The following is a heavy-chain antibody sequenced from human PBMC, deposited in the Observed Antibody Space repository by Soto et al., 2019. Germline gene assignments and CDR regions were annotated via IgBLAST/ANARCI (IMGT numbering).Heavy chain of an antibody. J-gene: IGHJ5*02. CDR1: GFTFSSYS. CDR2: ISSSSSYI. V-gene: IGHV3-21*01. D-gene: IGHD6-19*01. Sequence: PGGSLRLSCAASGFTFSSYSMNWVRQAPGKGLEWVSSISSSSSYIYYADSVKGRFTISRDNAKNSLYLQMNSLRAEDTAVYYCVRDRSSGLLGWFDPWGQGTLVTVAS. CDR3: VRDRSSGLLGWFDP.